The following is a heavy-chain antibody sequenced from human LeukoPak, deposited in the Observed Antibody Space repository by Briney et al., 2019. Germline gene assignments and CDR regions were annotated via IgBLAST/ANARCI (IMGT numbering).Heavy chain of an antibody. CDR1: GFTFSDYY. D-gene: IGHD2-2*01. J-gene: IGHJ4*02. Sequence: PGGSLRLSCAASGFTFSDYYMSWIRQAPGKGLEWVSYISSSGSTIYYADSVKGRFTISRDNAKNSLYLQMNSLRAEDTAVYYCARDLLGYCSSTSCRSTPFDCWGQGTLVTVSS. V-gene: IGHV3-11*01. CDR2: ISSSGSTI. CDR3: ARDLLGYCSSTSCRSTPFDC.